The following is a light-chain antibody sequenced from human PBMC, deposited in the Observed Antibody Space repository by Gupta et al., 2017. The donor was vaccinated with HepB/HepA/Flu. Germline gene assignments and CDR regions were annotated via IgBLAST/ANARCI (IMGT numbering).Light chain of an antibody. J-gene: IGKJ4*01. Sequence: EVVLPQSPTTLSFSPGERVTLSCKTSQSVTGSLAWYQQTRGQAPRLLIFDASTRATAIPARFSGSGSGTDYTLSIDSLEPEDSALYFCQLRTDWPPHFTFGGGTRVEIK. CDR2: DAS. V-gene: IGKV3-11*01. CDR3: QLRTDWPPHFT. CDR1: QSVTGS.